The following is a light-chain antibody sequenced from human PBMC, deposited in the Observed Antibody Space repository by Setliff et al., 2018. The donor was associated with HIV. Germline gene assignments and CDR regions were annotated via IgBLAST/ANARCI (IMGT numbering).Light chain of an antibody. CDR1: SRDVGGGSNY. J-gene: IGLJ1*01. V-gene: IGLV2-14*03. Sequence: ASVSGSPGQSITMSCTGTSRDVGGGSNYVSWFQQHPGKAPKLIIFDVNKRPSGVSDRFSASKSGNTASLTISGLQADDEADYYCCSCTSSNTYVFGTGTKVTVL. CDR2: DVN. CDR3: CSCTSSNTYV.